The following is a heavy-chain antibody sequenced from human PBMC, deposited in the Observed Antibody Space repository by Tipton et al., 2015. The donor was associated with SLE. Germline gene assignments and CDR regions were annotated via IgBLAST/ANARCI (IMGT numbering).Heavy chain of an antibody. CDR1: GGSISTYY. J-gene: IGHJ3*01. Sequence: TLSLTCTVSGGSISTYYWSWIRQPPGKGLEWIGYIYSDGDTNFNPSLKSRIAMSVDTSKNQFSLKLTFVSAADTAIYYCARMGLCTTTTCNEGAFDVWGQGSMVTVSS. V-gene: IGHV4-59*07. CDR2: IYSDGDT. D-gene: IGHD2-2*01. CDR3: ARMGLCTTTTCNEGAFDV.